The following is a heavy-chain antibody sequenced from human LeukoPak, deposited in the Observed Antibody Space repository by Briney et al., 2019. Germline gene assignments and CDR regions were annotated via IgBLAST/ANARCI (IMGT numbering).Heavy chain of an antibody. CDR1: GFSFPNFA. J-gene: IGHJ4*02. CDR2: IRGSGDRT. CDR3: AKVFRPNGDFHSFDY. Sequence: RGSLRLSCVASGFSFPNFAMTWVRQAPGERLEWVSAIRGSGDRTSYADSLKGRFTISRDKSKNTLYLQMNNLRAEDTAVYYCAKVFRPNGDFHSFDYWGQGTLATVSS. V-gene: IGHV3-23*01. D-gene: IGHD2-21*02.